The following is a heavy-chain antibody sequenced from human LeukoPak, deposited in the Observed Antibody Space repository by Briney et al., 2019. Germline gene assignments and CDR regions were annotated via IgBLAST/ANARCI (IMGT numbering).Heavy chain of an antibody. CDR3: AREASDYGDYGRQNWFDP. CDR2: IYYSGST. J-gene: IGHJ5*02. V-gene: IGHV4-30-4*01. D-gene: IGHD4-17*01. CDR1: GGSISSGDYY. Sequence: SETLSLTCTVSGGSISSGDYYWSWIRQPPGKGLEWIGYIYYSGSTYYNPSLKSRVTISVDTSKNQFSLKLSSVTAADTAAYYCAREASDYGDYGRQNWFDPWGQGTLVTVSS.